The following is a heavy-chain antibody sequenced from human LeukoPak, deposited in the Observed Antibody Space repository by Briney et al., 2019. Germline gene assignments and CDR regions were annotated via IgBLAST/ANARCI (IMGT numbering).Heavy chain of an antibody. J-gene: IGHJ4*02. CDR3: ARGRITMVRGVDY. CDR1: GYSFTSYW. D-gene: IGHD3-10*01. CDR2: IYPGDSDT. V-gene: IGHV5-51*01. Sequence: GESLRISCEGSGYSFTSYWIGWVRQMPGKGLEWMGIIYPGDSDTRYSPSFQGQVTISADKSISTAYLQWSSLKASDTAMYYCARGRITMVRGVDYWGQETRVTVSS.